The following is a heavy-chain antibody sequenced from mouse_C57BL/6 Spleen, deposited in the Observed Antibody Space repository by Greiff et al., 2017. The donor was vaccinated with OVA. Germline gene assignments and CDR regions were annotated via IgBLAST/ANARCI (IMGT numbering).Heavy chain of an antibody. CDR2: IDPNSGGT. J-gene: IGHJ3*01. CDR3: ERALYDCDGGAWFAY. CDR1: GYTFTSYW. D-gene: IGHD2-4*01. V-gene: IGHV1-72*01. Sequence: VQLQQPGAELVKPGASVKLSCKASGYTFTSYWMHWVKQRPGRGLEWIGRIDPNSGGTKYNEKFKSKATLTVDKPSSTAYMQLSSLTSEDSAVYFCERALYDCDGGAWFAYWGKGTLVTVSA.